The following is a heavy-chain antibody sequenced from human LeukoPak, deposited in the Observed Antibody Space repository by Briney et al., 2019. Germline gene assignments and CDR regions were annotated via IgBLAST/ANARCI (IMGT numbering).Heavy chain of an antibody. Sequence: TSETLSLTCTVSGGSISSYYWSWIRQPPGKGLEWIAVIYYSGSTNYNPSLKSRVTISVDKSKNNFSLKMSSLTAADTAVYYCARDHGAYYFGYRGQGALVT. J-gene: IGHJ4*02. CDR1: GGSISSYY. CDR3: ARDHGAYYFGY. D-gene: IGHD1-26*01. CDR2: IYYSGST. V-gene: IGHV4-59*01.